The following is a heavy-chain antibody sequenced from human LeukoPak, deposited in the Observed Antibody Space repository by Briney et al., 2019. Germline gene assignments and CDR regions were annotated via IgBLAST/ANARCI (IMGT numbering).Heavy chain of an antibody. V-gene: IGHV5-51*01. J-gene: IGHJ4*02. D-gene: IGHD5-12*01. CDR3: ARVSTPSAYDPFDF. CDR2: IYPGDFET. CDR1: GYSFTSHW. Sequence: GESLKISCKGSGYSFTSHWIGWVRQMPGKGLEWMGIIYPGDFETRYSPSFQGQVTISADKSISTAYLQWSSLKASDTAMYYCARVSTPSAYDPFDFWGQGTLVTVSS.